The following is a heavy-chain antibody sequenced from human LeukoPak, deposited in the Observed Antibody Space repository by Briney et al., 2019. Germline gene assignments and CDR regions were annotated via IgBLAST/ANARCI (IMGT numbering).Heavy chain of an antibody. CDR3: ARVLRYCSGGNCYSGGLGYMDV. V-gene: IGHV3-30*02. J-gene: IGHJ6*03. CDR2: IRYNGKDT. D-gene: IGHD2-15*01. CDR1: GFIFNSYG. Sequence: GGSLRLSCRASGFIFNSYGMHWVRQAPAKGLEWMSFIRYNGKDTYYADSVKGRFTIFRDNAKNSLFLQMNSLRAEDTAVYYCARVLRYCSGGNCYSGGLGYMDVWGKGTTVTISS.